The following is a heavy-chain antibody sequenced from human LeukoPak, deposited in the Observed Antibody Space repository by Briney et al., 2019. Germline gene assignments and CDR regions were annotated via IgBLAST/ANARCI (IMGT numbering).Heavy chain of an antibody. Sequence: GGSLRLSCAASGFTFSDYYMSWIRQAPGKGLEWVSYISSSGSTIYYADSVKGRFTISRVNAKNSLYLQMNSLRAEDTAVYYCARVILWFGELLRYYYGMDVWGQGTTVTVSS. CDR1: GFTFSDYY. V-gene: IGHV3-11*01. CDR2: ISSSGSTI. D-gene: IGHD3-10*01. CDR3: ARVILWFGELLRYYYGMDV. J-gene: IGHJ6*02.